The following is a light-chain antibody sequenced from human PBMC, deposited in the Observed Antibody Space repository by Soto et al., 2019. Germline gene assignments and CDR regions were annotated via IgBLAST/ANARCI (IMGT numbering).Light chain of an antibody. CDR2: ANT. CDR1: TSNIGAGYD. V-gene: IGLV1-40*01. Sequence: QSVLTQPPSVSGAPGQRVTISCTGSTSNIGAGYDVHWYQQLPGTAPNLLIYANTDRPSGVPDRFSGSKSGPSASLAITGLQAEDEADYFCQSYDSSLSGWVFGGGTKLTVL. J-gene: IGLJ3*02. CDR3: QSYDSSLSGWV.